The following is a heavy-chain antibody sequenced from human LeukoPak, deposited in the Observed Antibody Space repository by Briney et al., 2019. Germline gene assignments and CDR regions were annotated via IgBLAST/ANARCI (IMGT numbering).Heavy chain of an antibody. CDR1: GGSISSSSYY. V-gene: IGHV4-39*01. CDR3: ARQAALLLLMVIDY. CDR2: IYYSGST. J-gene: IGHJ4*02. Sequence: SETLSLTCTVSGGSISSSSYYWGWIRQPPGKGLEWIGRIYYSGSTYYNPSLKSRVPISVDTSKNQFSLKLSSVTAADTAVYYCARQAALLLLMVIDYWGQGTLVTVSS. D-gene: IGHD2-8*01.